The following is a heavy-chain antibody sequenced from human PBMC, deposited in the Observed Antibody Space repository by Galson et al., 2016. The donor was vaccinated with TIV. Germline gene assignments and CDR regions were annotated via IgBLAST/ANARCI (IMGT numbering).Heavy chain of an antibody. D-gene: IGHD3-22*01. J-gene: IGHJ6*03. V-gene: IGHV4-59*01. Sequence: SETLSLTCTVSGGSISNNYWAWIRQPPGKGLEWLGHVHFSGSTNYNPSLKSRVTMSLDRSEKQFSLNLRSVTAADTAMYYCASADSSGYYPNYLDVWGQGTTVTVSS. CDR2: VHFSGST. CDR1: GGSISNNY. CDR3: ASADSSGYYPNYLDV.